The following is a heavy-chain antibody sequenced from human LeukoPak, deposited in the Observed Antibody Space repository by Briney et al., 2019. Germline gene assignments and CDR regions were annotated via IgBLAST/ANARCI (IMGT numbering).Heavy chain of an antibody. CDR2: ICNSSST. D-gene: IGHD2-2*01. CDR1: GCSISSSNCY. J-gene: IGHJ4*02. V-gene: IGHV4-39*01. CDR3: ARNASSIVVGPAAKSGYCFEY. Sequence: SETLSLTCTVSGCSISSSNCYWAWIRQPPGKGLEYIRSICNSSSTYYNPSSNSRITITVNTTKNKFSLKLSSVTAGDTAVYYCARNASSIVVGPAAKSGYCFEYWGQGTLVTVSS.